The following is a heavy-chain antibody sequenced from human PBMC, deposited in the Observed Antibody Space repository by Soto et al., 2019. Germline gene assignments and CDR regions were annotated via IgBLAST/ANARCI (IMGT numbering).Heavy chain of an antibody. CDR3: ARDPSSFLGRVYGMDV. CDR1: GYSFTGHY. Sequence: QVQHVQSGAEVKKPGDSVKVSCKASGYSFTGHYMHWVRRAPGQGLEWMGWVNLNTGGTDYAQEFQGRVTMTTATSIRTVYLEVTRLKVDDTAIYYCARDPSSFLGRVYGMDVWGQGTAVTVSS. J-gene: IGHJ6*02. V-gene: IGHV1-2*02. CDR2: VNLNTGGT.